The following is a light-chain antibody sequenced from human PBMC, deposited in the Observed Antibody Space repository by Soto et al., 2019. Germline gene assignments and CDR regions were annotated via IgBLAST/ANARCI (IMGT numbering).Light chain of an antibody. V-gene: IGLV2-8*01. J-gene: IGLJ1*01. CDR1: SSDVGTYNH. CDR2: EVS. Sequence: QSVLTQPPSASGSPGQSVTISCSGTSSDVGTYNHVSWYQQHPGKAPKLMIYEVSRRPSGVPDRFSGSKSGNTASLTVSGLQAEDEADYYCSSYADNNNYVFGTGNKLTVL. CDR3: SSYADNNNYV.